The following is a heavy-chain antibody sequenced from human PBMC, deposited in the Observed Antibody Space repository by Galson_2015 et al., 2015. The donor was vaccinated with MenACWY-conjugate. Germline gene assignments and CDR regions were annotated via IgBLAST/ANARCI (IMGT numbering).Heavy chain of an antibody. V-gene: IGHV1-18*04. CDR2: ISAYNGNT. Sequence: SVKVSCKASGYTFTSYGISWVRQAPGQGLEWMGWISAYNGNTNYAQKLQGRVTMTTDTSTSTAYMELRSLRSDDTAVYYCARDVGGGVVTPGADYWGQGTLVTVSS. CDR1: GYTFTSYG. D-gene: IGHD4-23*01. J-gene: IGHJ4*02. CDR3: ARDVGGGVVTPGADY.